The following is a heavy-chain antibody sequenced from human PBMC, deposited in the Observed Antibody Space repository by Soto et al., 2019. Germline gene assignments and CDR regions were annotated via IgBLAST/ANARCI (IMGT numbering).Heavy chain of an antibody. D-gene: IGHD3-10*01. CDR3: AGTTMTYYYGSGRLHWFDP. CDR2: ISYSGST. Sequence: QLQLQESGPGLVKPSETLSLTCTVSGGSISSSTYYWGWIRQPPGKGLEWIGSISYSGSTYYNPSLKSRVTISVDTSKNQFSLKLSSVTAADTAVYYCAGTTMTYYYGSGRLHWFDPWGQGTLVIVSS. J-gene: IGHJ5*02. CDR1: GGSISSSTYY. V-gene: IGHV4-39*01.